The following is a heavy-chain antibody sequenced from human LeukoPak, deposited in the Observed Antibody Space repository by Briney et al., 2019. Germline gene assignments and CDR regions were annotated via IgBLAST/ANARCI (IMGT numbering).Heavy chain of an antibody. D-gene: IGHD6-19*01. CDR2: INAGNGNT. Sequence: ASVKVSCTASGYTFTSYAMHWVRQAPGQRLEWMGWINAGNGNTKYSQKFQGRVTITRDTSASTGYMELSSLRSEDTAVYYCARGVAGRSWFDPWGQGTLVTVSS. CDR3: ARGVAGRSWFDP. V-gene: IGHV1-3*01. J-gene: IGHJ5*02. CDR1: GYTFTSYA.